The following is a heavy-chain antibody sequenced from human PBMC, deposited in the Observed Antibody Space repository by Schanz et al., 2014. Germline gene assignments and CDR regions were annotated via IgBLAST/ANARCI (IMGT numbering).Heavy chain of an antibody. CDR2: ITNKPNNYNT. J-gene: IGHJ5*02. CDR1: GFTFSDHY. D-gene: IGHD3-3*01. Sequence: EVQLLESGGGFVQPGGSLRLSCAASGFTFSDHYMDWVRQAPGKGLEWVGRITNKPNNYNTEYAASVKGRFTISRDDSRNSLYLQMSSLKTEDTAVYYCARQPGRITVSGVVSNWFDPWGQGTLVTVSS. V-gene: IGHV3-72*01. CDR3: ARQPGRITVSGVVSNWFDP.